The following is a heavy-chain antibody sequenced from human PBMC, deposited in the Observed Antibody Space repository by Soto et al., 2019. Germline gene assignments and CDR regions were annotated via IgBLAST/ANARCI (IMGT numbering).Heavy chain of an antibody. CDR1: GGSISSYY. CDR2: IYYSGST. V-gene: IGHV4-59*01. Sequence: KTSETLSLTCTVSGGSISSYYWSRIRQPPGKGLEWIGYIYYSGSTNYNPSLKSRVTISVDTSKNQFSLKLSSVTAADTAVYYCARVVSFWSGSGYYYYGMDVWGQGTTVTVSS. D-gene: IGHD3-3*01. J-gene: IGHJ6*02. CDR3: ARVVSFWSGSGYYYYGMDV.